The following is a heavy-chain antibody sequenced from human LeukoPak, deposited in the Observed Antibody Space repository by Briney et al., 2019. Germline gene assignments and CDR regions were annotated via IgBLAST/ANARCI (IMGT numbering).Heavy chain of an antibody. V-gene: IGHV4-39*01. D-gene: IGHD6-13*01. CDR2: IYYSGST. Sequence: SETLSLTCTVSGGSISSSSYYWGWIRQPPGKGLECIGTIYYSGSTYYNPSLKSRVTISVDTSKDQFSLKVSSVTAADTAVYYCARISGYRSNWSIDYWGQGTLVTVSS. J-gene: IGHJ4*02. CDR3: ARISGYRSNWSIDY. CDR1: GGSISSSSYY.